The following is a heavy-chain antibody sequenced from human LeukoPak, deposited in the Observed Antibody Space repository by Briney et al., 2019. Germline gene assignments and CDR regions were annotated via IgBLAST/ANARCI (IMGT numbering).Heavy chain of an antibody. CDR2: IYYSGST. V-gene: IGHV4-59*12. CDR3: ANLSPWYFDY. Sequence: SETLSLTCTVSGGSISSYYWSWIRQPPGKGLEWIGYIYYSGSTNYNPSHKSRVTISVDTSKNQFSLKLSSVTAADTAVYYCANLSPWYFDYWGQGTLVTVSS. J-gene: IGHJ4*02. CDR1: GGSISSYY.